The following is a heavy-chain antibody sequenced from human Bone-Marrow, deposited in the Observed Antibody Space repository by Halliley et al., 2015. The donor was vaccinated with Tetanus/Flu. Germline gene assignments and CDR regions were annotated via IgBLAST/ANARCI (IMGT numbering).Heavy chain of an antibody. D-gene: IGHD3-3*01. J-gene: IGHJ4*02. Sequence: PPGNELEWIAYIYYSGTTHYTPSLKSRVTISGDRPKNQFSLRLPSVTAADTAVYYCARFWSGFDYWGQGTLVTVSS. CDR3: ARFWSGFDY. V-gene: IGHV4-59*01. CDR2: IYYSGTT.